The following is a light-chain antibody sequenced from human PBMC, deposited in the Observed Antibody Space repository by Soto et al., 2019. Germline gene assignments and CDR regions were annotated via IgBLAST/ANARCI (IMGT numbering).Light chain of an antibody. CDR3: SSYTSDSSYV. Sequence: LTQPASVSGSPGQSITISCTVTSSDVGLYDYVSWYQQHPGKAPQLMIYAVSNRPSGVSNRFSASKSGNTASLFISGLQAEDEADYYCSSYTSDSSYVFGSGTKVTVL. J-gene: IGLJ1*01. CDR1: SSDVGLYDY. V-gene: IGLV2-14*01. CDR2: AVS.